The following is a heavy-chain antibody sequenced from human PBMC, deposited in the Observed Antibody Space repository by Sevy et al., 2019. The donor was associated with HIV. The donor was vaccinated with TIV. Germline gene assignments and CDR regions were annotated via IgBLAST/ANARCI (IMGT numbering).Heavy chain of an antibody. V-gene: IGHV3-11*06. J-gene: IGHJ5*02. D-gene: IGHD2-8*01. CDR2: TRGSSDYV. CDR1: GFTFSDYY. CDR3: ARGRACTSTSCYHWFDP. Sequence: GGSLRLSCSASGFTFSDYYMAWIRQAPGKGLEWLAYTRGSSDYVKYADSVKGRFTISRDNAKNSLFLQMVSLRVEDTAIYYCARGRACTSTSCYHWFDPWGQGTLVTVSS.